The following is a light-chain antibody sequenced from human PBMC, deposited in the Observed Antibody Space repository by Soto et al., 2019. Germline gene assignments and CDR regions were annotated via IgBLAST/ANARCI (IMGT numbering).Light chain of an antibody. CDR1: SSDVGSYNL. Sequence: QSALTQPASVSGSPGQSITISCTGTSSDVGSYNLVSWYQQHPGKAPKLMIYEGSKRPSGVSNRFSGSKSGNTPSLTISGLQAEDEADYYCCSYAGSSTFVVFGGGTKLPVL. J-gene: IGLJ2*01. CDR3: CSYAGSSTFVV. V-gene: IGLV2-23*03. CDR2: EGS.